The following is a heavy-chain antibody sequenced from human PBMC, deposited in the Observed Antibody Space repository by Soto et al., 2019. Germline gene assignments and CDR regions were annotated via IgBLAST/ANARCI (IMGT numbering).Heavy chain of an antibody. Sequence: QVQLVQSGAEVKKPGASVKVSCKASGYTFTGYYMHWVRQAPGQGLEWMGWINPNSGGTNYAQKFQGWVTMTRDTSISTAYMELSRLRSDDTAVYYCARDQEGYSGYGPYYYYGMDVCGQGTTVTVSS. J-gene: IGHJ6*02. CDR3: ARDQEGYSGYGPYYYYGMDV. CDR1: GYTFTGYY. CDR2: INPNSGGT. D-gene: IGHD5-12*01. V-gene: IGHV1-2*04.